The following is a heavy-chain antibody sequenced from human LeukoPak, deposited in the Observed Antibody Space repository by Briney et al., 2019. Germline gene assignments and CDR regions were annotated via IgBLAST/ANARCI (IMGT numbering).Heavy chain of an antibody. J-gene: IGHJ4*02. Sequence: SETLSLTCTVSGGSISSYYWSWLRQPPGKGLEWIGYIYYSGSTNYNPSLKSRVTISVDTSKNQFSLKLSSVTAADTAVYYCARGGQQLVFDYWGQGTLVTVSS. D-gene: IGHD6-13*01. CDR2: IYYSGST. CDR3: ARGGQQLVFDY. V-gene: IGHV4-59*01. CDR1: GGSISSYY.